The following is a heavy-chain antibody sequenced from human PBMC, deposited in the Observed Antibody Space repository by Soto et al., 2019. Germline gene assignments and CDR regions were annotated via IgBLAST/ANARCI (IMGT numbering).Heavy chain of an antibody. CDR1: GFTFSSYG. J-gene: IGHJ6*02. Sequence: QVQLVESGGGVVQPGRSLRLSCAASGFTFSSYGMHWVRQAPGKGLEWVAVISYDGSNKYYADSVKGRFTISRDNSKNTLYLXMXSXRAEDTAVYYCAKDLLRPGRAYGMDVWGQGTTVTVSS. CDR3: AKDLLRPGRAYGMDV. CDR2: ISYDGSNK. V-gene: IGHV3-30*18.